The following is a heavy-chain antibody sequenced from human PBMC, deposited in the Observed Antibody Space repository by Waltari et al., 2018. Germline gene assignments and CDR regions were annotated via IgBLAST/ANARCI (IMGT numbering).Heavy chain of an antibody. CDR1: GFTFSNCW. J-gene: IGHJ4*02. CDR3: ARTVAGSFDH. D-gene: IGHD6-19*01. V-gene: IGHV3-74*01. Sequence: EVQLVESGGGLVQPGGSLRLSCAASGFTFSNCWMDWVRQAPGKGLVWFSRMYGDGTTTHYAYSVKGRFSVSRDNAKNTLYLQMNSLRAEDTAVYYCARTVAGSFDHWGQGTLVNVSS. CDR2: MYGDGTTT.